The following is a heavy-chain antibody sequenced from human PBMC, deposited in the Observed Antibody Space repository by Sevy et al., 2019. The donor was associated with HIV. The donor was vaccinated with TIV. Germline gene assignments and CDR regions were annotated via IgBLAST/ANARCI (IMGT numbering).Heavy chain of an antibody. D-gene: IGHD2-8*02. CDR1: GGSVSSGSYY. V-gene: IGHV4-61*01. CDR2: IYYSGST. CDR3: ARATGLAMVDY. Sequence: SETLSLTCTVSGGSVSSGSYYWSWIRQPPGKGLEWIGYIYYSGSTNYNPSLKSRVTISVDTSKNQFSLKLSSLTAADTAVYYCARATGLAMVDYWGQGTLVTVSS. J-gene: IGHJ4*02.